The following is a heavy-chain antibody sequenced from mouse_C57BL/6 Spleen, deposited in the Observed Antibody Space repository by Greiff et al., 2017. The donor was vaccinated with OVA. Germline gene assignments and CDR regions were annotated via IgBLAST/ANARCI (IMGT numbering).Heavy chain of an antibody. Sequence: QVQLQQPGAELVKPGASVKMSCKASGYTFTSYWITWVKQRPGQGLEWIGDIYPGSGSTNYNEKFKSKATLTVDTSSSTAYMQLSSLTSEDSAVYYCAREGGYDYGWFAYWGQGTLVTVSA. D-gene: IGHD2-4*01. CDR2: IYPGSGST. V-gene: IGHV1-55*01. CDR1: GYTFTSYW. J-gene: IGHJ3*01. CDR3: AREGGYDYGWFAY.